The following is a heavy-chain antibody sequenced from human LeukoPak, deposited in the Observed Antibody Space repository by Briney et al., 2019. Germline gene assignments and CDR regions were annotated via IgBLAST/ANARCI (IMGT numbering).Heavy chain of an antibody. CDR2: VQHIGGET. Sequence: GGSLRLSCAGSGFTFSNSWMGWVRQAPGKGLEWVANVQHIGGETYYVDSVKGRFTISRDNAKNSLYLQMNSLRAEDTAVYYCARDRARVSDYWGQGTLVTVSS. V-gene: IGHV3-7*01. CDR3: ARDRARVSDY. CDR1: GFTFSNSW. J-gene: IGHJ4*02. D-gene: IGHD3-22*01.